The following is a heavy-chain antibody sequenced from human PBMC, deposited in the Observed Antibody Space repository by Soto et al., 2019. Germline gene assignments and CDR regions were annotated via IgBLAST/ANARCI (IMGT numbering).Heavy chain of an antibody. CDR3: ARQINCGGDCTHRAFDY. CDR1: GGSISSGGYY. J-gene: IGHJ4*02. CDR2: IYYSGST. Sequence: PSETLSLTCTVSGGSISSGGYYWSWIRQHPGKGLEWIGSIYYSGSTYYNPSLKSRVTISVDTSKNLFSLKLTSVTAADTAVYSCARQINCGGDCTHRAFDYWGQGTLVTVSS. D-gene: IGHD2-21*02. V-gene: IGHV4-39*01.